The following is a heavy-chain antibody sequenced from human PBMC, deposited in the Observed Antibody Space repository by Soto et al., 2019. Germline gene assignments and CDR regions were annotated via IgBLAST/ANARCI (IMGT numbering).Heavy chain of an antibody. V-gene: IGHV4-59*01. D-gene: IGHD3-22*01. J-gene: IGHJ4*02. CDR3: ARMNYYDTSGYPFDY. CDR1: GCSISSYY. Sequence: PSDTLSLTCTVPGCSISSYYWSWIPQPPGTGLEWIGYIYFRGTTNYNPSLKSRVTMSADTSKNQFSLKLNSVTAADTAVYYWARMNYYDTSGYPFDYWGQGMMVTAS. CDR2: IYFRGTT.